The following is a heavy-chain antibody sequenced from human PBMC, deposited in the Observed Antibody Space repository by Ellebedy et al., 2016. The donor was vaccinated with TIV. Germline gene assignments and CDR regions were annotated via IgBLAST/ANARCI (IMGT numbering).Heavy chain of an antibody. Sequence: PGGSLRLSCAPSGFTFSSYAMSWVRQAPGKGLEWVSGFGVSGDSTYYADSVKGRFTISRDNSKNTLYLQMNSLRPEDTAVYYCAKDWTSGDGYWVFDQWGQGTLVTVSS. CDR1: GFTFSSYA. CDR2: FGVSGDST. CDR3: AKDWTSGDGYWVFDQ. D-gene: IGHD5-18*01. J-gene: IGHJ4*02. V-gene: IGHV3-23*01.